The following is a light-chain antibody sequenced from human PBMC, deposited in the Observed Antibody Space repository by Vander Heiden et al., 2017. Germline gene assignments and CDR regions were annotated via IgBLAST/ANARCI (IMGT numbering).Light chain of an antibody. CDR1: QSISRH. CDR2: TAS. J-gene: IGKJ1*01. Sequence: DIQMTQSPSSLSTSVGDRVTITCRASQSISRHFNWYQLKPGQAPKLLIYTASSLQSGVSSRFSGSGSGTDFTLTISSLQPEDFATYYCQQSYTSWTFGQGTKVEVQ. CDR3: QQSYTSWT. V-gene: IGKV1-39*01.